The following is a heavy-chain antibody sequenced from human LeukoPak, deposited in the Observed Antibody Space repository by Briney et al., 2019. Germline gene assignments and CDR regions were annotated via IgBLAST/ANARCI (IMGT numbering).Heavy chain of an antibody. V-gene: IGHV3-7*01. CDR2: IKQDGSEK. CDR3: AKNGDIVVVVAAHGMDV. D-gene: IGHD2-15*01. CDR1: GFTFSSYW. Sequence: GGSLRLSCAASGFTFSSYWMSWVRQAPGKGLEWVANIKQDGSEKYYADSVKGRFTISRDNSKNTLYLQMNSLRAEDTAVYYCAKNGDIVVVVAAHGMDVWGQGTTVTVSS. J-gene: IGHJ6*02.